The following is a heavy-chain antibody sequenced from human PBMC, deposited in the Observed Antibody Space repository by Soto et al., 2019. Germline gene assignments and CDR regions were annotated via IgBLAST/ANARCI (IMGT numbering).Heavy chain of an antibody. Sequence: ASVKVSCKASGYTFTSYGISWVRQAPGQGLEWMGWISAYNGNTNYAQKLQGRVTMTTDTSTSTAYMELRSLRSDDTAVYYCARVTLVTIFGVVIPAWFDPWGQGALVTVSS. CDR1: GYTFTSYG. CDR2: ISAYNGNT. D-gene: IGHD3-3*01. J-gene: IGHJ5*02. CDR3: ARVTLVTIFGVVIPAWFDP. V-gene: IGHV1-18*01.